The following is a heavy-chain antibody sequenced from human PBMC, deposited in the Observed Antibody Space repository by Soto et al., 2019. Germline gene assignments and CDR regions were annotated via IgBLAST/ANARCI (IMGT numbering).Heavy chain of an antibody. Sequence: SVKVSCKASGGTFSSYAISWVRQAPGQGLEWMGGIIPIFGTANYAQKFQGRVTITADESTSTAYMELSSLRSEDTAVYYCETYYYGSGSYYDLDYWGQGTLVTVSS. CDR2: IIPIFGTA. CDR1: GGTFSSYA. D-gene: IGHD3-10*01. J-gene: IGHJ4*02. CDR3: ETYYYGSGSYYDLDY. V-gene: IGHV1-69*13.